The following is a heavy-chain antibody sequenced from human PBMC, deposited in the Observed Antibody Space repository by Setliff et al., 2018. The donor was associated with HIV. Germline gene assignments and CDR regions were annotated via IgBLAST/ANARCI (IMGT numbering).Heavy chain of an antibody. CDR2: FYTSGST. J-gene: IGHJ4*02. CDR1: GGSISSYY. V-gene: IGHV4-4*09. Sequence: SETLSLTCTVSGGSISSYYWSWLRQPPGKELEWIGYFYTSGSTNYNPSLKSRVTISIDTSKNQFSLKLNAATAADTAVYYCARRPPLTTGREYYFDFWGQGTRVTVSS. D-gene: IGHD1-1*01. CDR3: ARRPPLTTGREYYFDF.